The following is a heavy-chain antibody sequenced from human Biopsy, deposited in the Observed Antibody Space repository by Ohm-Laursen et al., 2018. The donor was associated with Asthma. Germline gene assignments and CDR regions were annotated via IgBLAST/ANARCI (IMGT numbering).Heavy chain of an antibody. Sequence: TLSLTCTVSGGSVSSFHWWNWVRQPPGKGLEWIGEIHHGGSSNYNPSLKSRATIFLDKSTNQVSLSLASVTAADTAIYYCVRAVRNEQWLAPFDYWGQGKPVTVSS. CDR2: IHHGGSS. D-gene: IGHD6-19*01. CDR3: VRAVRNEQWLAPFDY. CDR1: GGSVSSFHW. J-gene: IGHJ4*02. V-gene: IGHV4-4*02.